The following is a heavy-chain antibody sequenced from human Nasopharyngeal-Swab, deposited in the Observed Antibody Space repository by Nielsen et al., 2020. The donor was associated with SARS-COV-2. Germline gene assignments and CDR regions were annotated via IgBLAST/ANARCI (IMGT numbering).Heavy chain of an antibody. CDR2: ISSSGNTM. CDR3: ARGPGGSYFDS. D-gene: IGHD1-26*01. J-gene: IGHJ4*02. CDR1: GFTFSSSE. V-gene: IGHV3-48*03. Sequence: GGSLRLSCAASGFTFSSSEMTWARQAPGKGLEWVSYISSSGNTMYYADSVKGRFTISRDNAKNSLYLQMNSLRAEDTAVYYCARGPGGSYFDSWGQGTLVTVSS.